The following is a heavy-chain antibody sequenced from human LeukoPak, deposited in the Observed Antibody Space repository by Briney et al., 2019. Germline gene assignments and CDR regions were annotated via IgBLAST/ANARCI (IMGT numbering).Heavy chain of an antibody. CDR1: GGSNNGYY. Sequence: PSETLSLSCTVSGGSNNGYYWSWIRQPPGKGLEWIGYTHPSGNTNYSPSLKSRVTISIDTSRNQFSLKLSSVTAADTAVYYCARKAPKKGWFDPWGQGPLVTVSS. J-gene: IGHJ5*02. CDR3: ARKAPKKGWFDP. CDR2: THPSGNT. V-gene: IGHV4-4*09.